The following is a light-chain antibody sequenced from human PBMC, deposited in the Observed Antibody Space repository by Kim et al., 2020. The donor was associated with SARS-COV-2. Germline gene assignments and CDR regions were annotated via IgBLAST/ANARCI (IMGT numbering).Light chain of an antibody. Sequence: QSALTQPPSTSGTPGQRVTISCSGSSSNIGSNIVSWFLHVPGAAPKMVIYNNYERPSGVPGRLSGSKSDTSAFLAISGLRSEDEADYYCAAWDDSLNAYVFGSGTKVTVL. J-gene: IGLJ1*01. CDR3: AAWDDSLNAYV. V-gene: IGLV1-44*01. CDR1: SSNIGSNI. CDR2: NNY.